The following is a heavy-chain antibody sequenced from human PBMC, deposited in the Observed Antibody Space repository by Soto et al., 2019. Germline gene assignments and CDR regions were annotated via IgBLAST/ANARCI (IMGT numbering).Heavy chain of an antibody. CDR3: ARRPLVSRKYYFDY. V-gene: IGHV3-48*01. CDR2: ISSSSSTI. Sequence: GGSLRLSCAASGFTFSSYSMNWVRQAPGKGLEWVSYISSSSSTIYYADSVKGRFTISRDNARNSLYLQMNSLRAEDTAVYYCARRPLVSRKYYFDYWGQGTLVTVSS. J-gene: IGHJ4*02. D-gene: IGHD2-8*02. CDR1: GFTFSSYS.